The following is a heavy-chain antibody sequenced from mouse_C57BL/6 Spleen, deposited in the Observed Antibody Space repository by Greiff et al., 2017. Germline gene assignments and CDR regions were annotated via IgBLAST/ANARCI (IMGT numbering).Heavy chain of an antibody. Sequence: LKQSGAELVRPGASVTLSCKASGYTFTDYEMHWVKQTPVHGLEWIGAIDPETGGTAYNQKFKGKAILTADKSSSTAYMELRSLTSEDSAVYYCTRLNYYGSSGYFDVWGTGTTVTVSS. CDR3: TRLNYYGSSGYFDV. J-gene: IGHJ1*03. CDR2: IDPETGGT. CDR1: GYTFTDYE. V-gene: IGHV1-15*01. D-gene: IGHD1-1*01.